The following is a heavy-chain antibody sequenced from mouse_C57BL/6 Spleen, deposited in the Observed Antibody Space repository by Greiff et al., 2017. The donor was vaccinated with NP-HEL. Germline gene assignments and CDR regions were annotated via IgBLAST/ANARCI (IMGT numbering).Heavy chain of an antibody. V-gene: IGHV1-64*01. CDR3: ARKGYDYYFDY. Sequence: QVQLKQPGAELVKPGASVKLSCKASGYTFTSYWMHWVKQRPGQGLEWIGMIHPNSGSTNYNEKFKSKATLTVDKSSSTAYMQLSSLTSEDSAVYYCARKGYDYYFDYWGQGTTLTVSS. CDR2: IHPNSGST. CDR1: GYTFTSYW. J-gene: IGHJ2*01. D-gene: IGHD2-4*01.